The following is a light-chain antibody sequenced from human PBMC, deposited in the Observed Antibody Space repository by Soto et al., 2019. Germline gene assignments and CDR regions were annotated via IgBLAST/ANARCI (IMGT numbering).Light chain of an antibody. Sequence: EIVMTQSPATLSVSPGERVTLSCRASQSVSSNLAWYQQKPGQTPRLLIYDASTGATGIPARFSGSGSGTEFTLTISSLQYEDFAVYYCQQYNNWPRTFGQGTKVDIK. J-gene: IGKJ1*01. CDR1: QSVSSN. V-gene: IGKV3-15*01. CDR2: DAS. CDR3: QQYNNWPRT.